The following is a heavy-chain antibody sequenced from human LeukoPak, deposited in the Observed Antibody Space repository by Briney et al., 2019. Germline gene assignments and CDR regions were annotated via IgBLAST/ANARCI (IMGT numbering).Heavy chain of an antibody. J-gene: IGHJ6*03. CDR2: IKQDGSEK. Sequence: GGSLRLSCAASGFTFSSYWMSWVRQAPGKGLEWVANIKQDGSEKYYVDSVKGRFTISRDNAKNSLYLQMNSLRAEDTAVYYCARDPGVSLYYYMDVWGKGTTVTVSS. V-gene: IGHV3-7*01. CDR3: ARDPGVSLYYYMDV. D-gene: IGHD3-10*01. CDR1: GFTFSSYW.